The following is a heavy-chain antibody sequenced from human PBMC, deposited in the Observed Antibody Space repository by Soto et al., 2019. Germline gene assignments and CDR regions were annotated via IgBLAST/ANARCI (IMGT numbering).Heavy chain of an antibody. J-gene: IGHJ4*02. V-gene: IGHV1-46*01. CDR3: ARGGHVVVVTAALDY. CDR2: VNPSGGHT. D-gene: IGHD2-21*02. Sequence: QVQLMQSGAEVKKPGASVKVSCKASGDTFTDYYIHWVRQAPGQGLEWMGTVNPSGGHTTYAQHFLGRRTMTRDPSASTLDRGLTSLTSDDAAVYYCARGGHVVVVTAALDYWGQGTLVTVSS. CDR1: GDTFTDYY.